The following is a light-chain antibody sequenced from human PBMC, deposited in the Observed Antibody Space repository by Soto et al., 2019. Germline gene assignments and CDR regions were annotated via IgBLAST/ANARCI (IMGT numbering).Light chain of an antibody. V-gene: IGLV1-44*01. CDR2: SYN. Sequence: QLVLTQPPSASGTPGQRVTISCSGSSSNIGSNTVNWYQQLPGTAPKLLIYSYNQRPSGVPDRFSGSKSVTSASLAISGLQSEDEADYYCAAWDDSLNGYVFGTGTKVTVL. CDR3: AAWDDSLNGYV. J-gene: IGLJ1*01. CDR1: SSNIGSNT.